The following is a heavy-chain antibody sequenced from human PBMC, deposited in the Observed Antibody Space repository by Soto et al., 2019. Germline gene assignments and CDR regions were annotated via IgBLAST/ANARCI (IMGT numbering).Heavy chain of an antibody. J-gene: IGHJ2*01. CDR2: ISYDGSNK. CDR1: GFTFSSYA. Sequence: GGSLRLSCAASGFTFSSYAMHWVRQAPGKGLEWVAVISYDGSNKYYADSVKGRFTISRDNSKNTLYLKMNSLGAEDTAVYYCARATYYYDSSGYASNWYFDLWGRGTLVTVSS. D-gene: IGHD3-22*01. CDR3: ARATYYYDSSGYASNWYFDL. V-gene: IGHV3-30-3*01.